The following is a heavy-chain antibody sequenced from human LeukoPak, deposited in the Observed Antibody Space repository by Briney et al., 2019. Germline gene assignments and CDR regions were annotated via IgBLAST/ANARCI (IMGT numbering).Heavy chain of an antibody. CDR2: INPNSGGT. CDR1: GYTFTGYY. CDR3: ARDMPPMVRGVIIGY. Sequence: ASVKVSCKASGYTFTGYYMHWVRQAPGQGLEWMGWINPNSGGTNYAQKFQGRVTMTRDTSISTAYMELSRLRSDDTAVYYCARDMPPMVRGVIIGYWGQGTPVTVSS. V-gene: IGHV1-2*02. J-gene: IGHJ4*02. D-gene: IGHD3-10*01.